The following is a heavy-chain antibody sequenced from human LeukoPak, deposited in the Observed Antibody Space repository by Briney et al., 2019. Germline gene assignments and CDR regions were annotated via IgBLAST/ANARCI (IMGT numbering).Heavy chain of an antibody. CDR3: ARGDPRWFGELSGRLYYFDY. Sequence: SVKVSCKASGGTFSSYAISWVRQAPGQGLEWMGGIIPIFGTANYAQKFQGRVTITADKSTSTAYMELSSLRSEDTAVYYCARGDPRWFGELSGRLYYFDYWGQGTLVTVSS. V-gene: IGHV1-69*06. D-gene: IGHD3-10*01. J-gene: IGHJ4*02. CDR1: GGTFSSYA. CDR2: IIPIFGTA.